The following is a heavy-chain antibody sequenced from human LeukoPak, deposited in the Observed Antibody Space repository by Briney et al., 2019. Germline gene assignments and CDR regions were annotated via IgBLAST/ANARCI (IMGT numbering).Heavy chain of an antibody. V-gene: IGHV4-59*01. CDR1: GGSINSYY. CDR2: IYYSGST. D-gene: IGHD6-19*01. Sequence: SETLSLTCTVSGGSINSYYWSWIRQPPGKGLEWIGYIYYSGSTNYNPSLKSRVTISVDTSKNQFSLKLSSVTAADTAVYYCARGAVAAKGIDYWGQGTLVTVSS. CDR3: ARGAVAAKGIDY. J-gene: IGHJ4*02.